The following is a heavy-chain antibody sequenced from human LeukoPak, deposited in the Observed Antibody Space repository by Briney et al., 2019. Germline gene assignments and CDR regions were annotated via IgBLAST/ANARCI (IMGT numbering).Heavy chain of an antibody. Sequence: SETLSLTCAVYGGSFSDYYWTWIRQAPGKGLEWIGEINHSGSTNYNPSLKGRVTISVDTSKNQFSLKLSSVTAADTAVSYCARRGWLHFTHMDVWGKGTAVSVSS. CDR2: INHSGST. CDR3: ARRGWLHFTHMDV. CDR1: GGSFSDYY. D-gene: IGHD5-24*01. J-gene: IGHJ6*03. V-gene: IGHV4-34*01.